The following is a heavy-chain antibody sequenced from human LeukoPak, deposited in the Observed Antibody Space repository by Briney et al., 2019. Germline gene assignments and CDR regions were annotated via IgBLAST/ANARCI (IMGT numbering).Heavy chain of an antibody. CDR1: GFTFNIYA. Sequence: PGGSLRLSCAASGFTFNIYAMSWVRQAPGKGLGWVAGISGSGGSTGYADSVKGRFTISRDNSKNTLYLHMNGLRAEDTAVYYCAKDRRIAAAYLFDYWGQGTLVSVSS. J-gene: IGHJ4*02. D-gene: IGHD6-13*01. CDR3: AKDRRIAAAYLFDY. CDR2: ISGSGGST. V-gene: IGHV3-23*01.